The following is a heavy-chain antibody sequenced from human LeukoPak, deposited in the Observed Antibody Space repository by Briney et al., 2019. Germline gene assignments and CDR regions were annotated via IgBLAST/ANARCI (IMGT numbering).Heavy chain of an antibody. D-gene: IGHD6-19*01. CDR1: GGTFSSYA. V-gene: IGHV1-69*13. CDR3: ARVGRSWYSSGWYTVSGNYFDY. CDR2: IIPIFGTA. Sequence: VASVKVSCKASGGTFSSYAISWVRQAPGQGLEWMGGIIPIFGTANYAQKFQGRVTITADESTSTAYMELSSLRSEDTAVYYCARVGRSWYSSGWYTVSGNYFDYWGQGTLVTVSS. J-gene: IGHJ4*02.